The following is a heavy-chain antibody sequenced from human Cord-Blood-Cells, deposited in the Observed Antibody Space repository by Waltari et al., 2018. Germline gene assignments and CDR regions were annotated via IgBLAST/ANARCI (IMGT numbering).Heavy chain of an antibody. V-gene: IGHV4-39*01. CDR2: IYYRGVT. CDR3: ARRSRSGSYFDY. CDR1: GGSISSSSYY. Sequence: QLQLQESGPGLVKPSETLSLTCTVSGGSISSSSYYWGWIRQPPGKGLEWIGSIYYRGVTYYNPSLKSRVTISVDTSKNQFSLKLSSVTAADTAVYYCARRSRSGSYFDYWGQGTLVTVSS. D-gene: IGHD1-26*01. J-gene: IGHJ4*02.